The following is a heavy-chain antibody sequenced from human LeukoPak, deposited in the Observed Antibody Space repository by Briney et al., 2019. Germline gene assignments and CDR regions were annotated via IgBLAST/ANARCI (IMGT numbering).Heavy chain of an antibody. CDR2: IYYSGST. CDR1: GGSISSSSYY. V-gene: IGHV4-61*01. J-gene: IGHJ5*02. Sequence: SETLSLTCTVSGGSISSSSYYWSWIRQPPGKGLEWIGYIYYSGSTNYNPSLKSRVTISVDTSKNQFSLKLSSVTAADTAVYYCARAPIRVATAGTGWFDPWGQGTLVTVSS. CDR3: ARAPIRVATAGTGWFDP. D-gene: IGHD6-13*01.